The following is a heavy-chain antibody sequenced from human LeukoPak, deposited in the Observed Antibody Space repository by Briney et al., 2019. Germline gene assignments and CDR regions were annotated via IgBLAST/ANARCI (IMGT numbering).Heavy chain of an antibody. D-gene: IGHD6-19*01. J-gene: IGHJ4*02. CDR2: IIPIFGTA. CDR1: GGTFSSYA. Sequence: ASVKVSCKASGGTFSSYAISWVRQAPGQGLEWMGGIIPIFGTANYAQKFQGRVTITTDESTSTAYMELSSLRSEDTAVYYCARGPLDSSGWYGSTDFDYWGQGTLVTVSS. CDR3: ARGPLDSSGWYGSTDFDY. V-gene: IGHV1-69*05.